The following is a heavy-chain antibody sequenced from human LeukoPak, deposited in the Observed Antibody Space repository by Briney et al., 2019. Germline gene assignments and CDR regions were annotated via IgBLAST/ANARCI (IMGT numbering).Heavy chain of an antibody. J-gene: IGHJ4*02. Sequence: GASVKVSCKASGYTFTSYAMNWARQAPGQGLEWMGWINTNTENPTYAQGFTGRFVFSLDTSVSTAYLQISSLKAEDTAVYYCARDSLTDGYNRWGQGTLVTVSS. CDR3: ARDSLTDGYNR. V-gene: IGHV7-4-1*02. D-gene: IGHD5-24*01. CDR2: INTNTENP. CDR1: GYTFTSYA.